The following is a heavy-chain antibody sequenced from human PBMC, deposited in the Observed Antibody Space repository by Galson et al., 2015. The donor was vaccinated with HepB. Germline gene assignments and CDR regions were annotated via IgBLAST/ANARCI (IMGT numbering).Heavy chain of an antibody. Sequence: SLRLSCAASGFSFSNCGMSWVRQAPGKGLEWVSGISGVTTNTYYEDSVKGRFTVSRDNSRNTLYLQMSSLRAEDTALYFCVKTHPDAFDIWGQGTMVTVSS. CDR1: GFSFSNCG. J-gene: IGHJ3*02. CDR2: ISGVTTNT. CDR3: VKTHPDAFDI. V-gene: IGHV3-23*01.